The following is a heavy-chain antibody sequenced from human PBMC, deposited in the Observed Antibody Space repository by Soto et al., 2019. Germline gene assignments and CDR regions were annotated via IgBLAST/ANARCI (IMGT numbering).Heavy chain of an antibody. J-gene: IGHJ3*02. CDR3: ARGERITMIVVAQSVPDAFDI. D-gene: IGHD3-22*01. Sequence: SETLSLTCAVSGGSFSGYYWSWIRQPPGKGLEWIGEINHSGSTNYNPSLKSRVTISVDTSKNQFSLKLSSVTAADTAVYYCARGERITMIVVAQSVPDAFDIWGQGTMVTVSS. CDR1: GGSFSGYY. V-gene: IGHV4-34*01. CDR2: INHSGST.